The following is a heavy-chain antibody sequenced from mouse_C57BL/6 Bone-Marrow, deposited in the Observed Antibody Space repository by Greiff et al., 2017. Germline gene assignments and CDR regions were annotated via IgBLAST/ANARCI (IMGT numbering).Heavy chain of an antibody. J-gene: IGHJ1*03. D-gene: IGHD1-1*01. CDR2: IDPANGNT. Sequence: EVQLQQSVAELVRPGASVKLSCTASGFNIKNTYMHWVKQRPEQGLAWIGRIDPANGNTKYAPKFQGKAPITADTSSNTAYLQLSSLTSKDTAIYSCASSITTVRDWYFDVWGTGTTVTVSS. CDR1: GFNIKNTY. V-gene: IGHV14-3*01. CDR3: ASSITTVRDWYFDV.